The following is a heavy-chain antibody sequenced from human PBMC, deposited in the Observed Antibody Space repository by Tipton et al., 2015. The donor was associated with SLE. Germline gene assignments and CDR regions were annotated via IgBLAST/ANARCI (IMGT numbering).Heavy chain of an antibody. CDR2: IYYSGST. Sequence: TLSLTCAVYGGSISRSSYYWSWIRQPAGKGLEWIGRIYYSGSTNYNPSLKSRVTISVDTSKNQFSLKLSSVTAADTAVYYCTRQPRGINWFDPWGQGTLVTVSS. CDR1: GGSISRSSYY. J-gene: IGHJ5*02. CDR3: TRQPRGINWFDP. V-gene: IGHV4-61*02.